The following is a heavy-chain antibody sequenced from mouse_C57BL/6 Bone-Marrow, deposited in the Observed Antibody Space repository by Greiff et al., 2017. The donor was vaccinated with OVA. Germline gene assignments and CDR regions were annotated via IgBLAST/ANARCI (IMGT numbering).Heavy chain of an antibody. V-gene: IGHV1-55*01. D-gene: IGHD1-1*01. CDR2: IYPGSGST. Sequence: QVQLKQPGAELVKPGASVKMSCKASGYTFTSYWITWVKQRPGPGLEWIGDIYPGSGSTNYNEKFKSKATLTVDTSSSTAYMQLSSLTSEDSAVYYCARCPPHYGSSPCWYFDVWGTGTTVTVSS. CDR1: GYTFTSYW. CDR3: ARCPPHYGSSPCWYFDV. J-gene: IGHJ1*03.